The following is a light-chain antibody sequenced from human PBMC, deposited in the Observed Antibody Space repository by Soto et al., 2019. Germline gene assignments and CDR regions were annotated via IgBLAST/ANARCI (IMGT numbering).Light chain of an antibody. J-gene: IGLJ1*01. CDR1: SSDVGGYSY. Sequence: QSALTQPDSVSGSPGQSVTISCTGTSSDVGGYSYVSWYQQHPGKAPELIIYDVTERPSGVPDRFSGSKSGNTASLTISGLQAEVEADYYCCSYTGSYSYVFGIGTKVTVL. V-gene: IGLV2-11*01. CDR2: DVT. CDR3: CSYTGSYSYV.